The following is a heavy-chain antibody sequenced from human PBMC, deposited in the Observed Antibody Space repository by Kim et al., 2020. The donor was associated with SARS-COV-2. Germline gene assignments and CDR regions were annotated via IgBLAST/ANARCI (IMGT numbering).Heavy chain of an antibody. V-gene: IGHV1-2*02. J-gene: IGHJ6*02. D-gene: IGHD4-4*01. CDR3: ASYSNYYYYYGMDV. Sequence: AQKFQGRVTMTRDTSISTAYMELSRLRSDDTAVYYCASYSNYYYYYGMDVWGQGTTVTVSS.